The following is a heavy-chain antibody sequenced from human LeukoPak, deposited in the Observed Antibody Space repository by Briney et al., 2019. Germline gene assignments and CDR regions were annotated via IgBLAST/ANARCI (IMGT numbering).Heavy chain of an antibody. CDR2: IYDSGST. CDR1: GGSINSYY. V-gene: IGHV4-59*01. J-gene: IGHJ4*02. CDR3: ARETYCGADCYSGFDY. D-gene: IGHD2-21*02. Sequence: SETLSLTCTVSGGSINSYYWSWIRRPPGKGLEWIGYIYDSGSTSYNPSLKSRFTISVDTSKNQFSLKLSSVTAADTAVYYCARETYCGADCYSGFDYWGQRTLVTVSS.